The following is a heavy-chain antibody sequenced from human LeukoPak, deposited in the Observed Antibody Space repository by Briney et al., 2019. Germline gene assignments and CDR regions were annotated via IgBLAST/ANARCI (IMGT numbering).Heavy chain of an antibody. Sequence: GGSLRLSCAASGFTVSSNYMSWVRQAPGKGLEWVSVIYSGGSTYYADSVKGRFTISRDNSKNTLYLQMNSLRAEDTAVYYCATSRDPRYYDYVWGSSPSLDYWGQGTLVTVSS. CDR3: ATSRDPRYYDYVWGSSPSLDY. CDR1: GFTVSSNY. J-gene: IGHJ4*02. V-gene: IGHV3-53*01. CDR2: IYSGGST. D-gene: IGHD3-16*01.